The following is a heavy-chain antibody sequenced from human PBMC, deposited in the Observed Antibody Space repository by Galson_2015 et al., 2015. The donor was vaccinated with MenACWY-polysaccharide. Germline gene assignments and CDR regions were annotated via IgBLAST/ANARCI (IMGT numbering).Heavy chain of an antibody. CDR3: ARPWAQFSFFDS. J-gene: IGHJ4*02. V-gene: IGHV4-39*01. CDR2: IYIYYGGGT. CDR1: GGSIRSSSYY. D-gene: IGHD1-26*01. Sequence: LSLTCTVSGGSIRSSSYYWGWLRQPPGKGLEWIGTIYIYYGGGTYYNPSLKSRATISVDTSKNQFSLKLSSVTAADTAVYYCARPWAQFSFFDSWGPGTLVTVSS.